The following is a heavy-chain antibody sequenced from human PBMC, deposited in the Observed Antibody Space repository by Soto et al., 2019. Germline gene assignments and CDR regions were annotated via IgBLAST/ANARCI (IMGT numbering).Heavy chain of an antibody. CDR2: INPKFGDT. J-gene: IGHJ6*02. CDR1: GYTFTAYY. CDR3: ARNMDYYYGPGSGNGHGF. V-gene: IGHV1-2*02. Sequence: QVQLVQSGAEVKEPGDSVRVSCEASGYTFTAYYIHWVRQAPGQGLEWMGWINPKFGDTTYAQDFQGRVSMTGDMSMSTVYMDLSRLTSDDTAIYYCARNMDYYYGPGSGNGHGFWGQGTTVTVFS. D-gene: IGHD3-10*01.